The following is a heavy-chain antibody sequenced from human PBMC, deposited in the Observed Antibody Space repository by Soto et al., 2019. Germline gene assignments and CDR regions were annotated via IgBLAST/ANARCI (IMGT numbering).Heavy chain of an antibody. J-gene: IGHJ6*03. V-gene: IGHV4-31*03. CDR2: ISYSGST. CDR1: GGSISSGGYY. Sequence: SETLSLTCTVSGGSISSGGYYWSWIRQHPEKGLEWIGYISYSGSTDYNPSLKSRLTISADTSKNQFSLQLSSVTVADTAFYYCAGGGSIVVATRRPMDVWGKGTTVTVSS. D-gene: IGHD3-22*01. CDR3: AGGGSIVVATRRPMDV.